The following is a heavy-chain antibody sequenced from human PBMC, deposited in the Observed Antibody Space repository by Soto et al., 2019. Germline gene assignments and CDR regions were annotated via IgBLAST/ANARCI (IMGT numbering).Heavy chain of an antibody. J-gene: IGHJ5*02. V-gene: IGHV1-69*01. D-gene: IGHD5-18*01. Sequence: QVQLVQSGAEVKKPGSSVKVSCKASGGTFSSYAISWVRQAPGQGLEWMGGIIPIFGTANYAQKFQGRVTTTADESTSTGYMELSSLRSEDTAVYYCARVVDTAMVMFGWFDPWGQGTLVTDSS. CDR1: GGTFSSYA. CDR3: ARVVDTAMVMFGWFDP. CDR2: IIPIFGTA.